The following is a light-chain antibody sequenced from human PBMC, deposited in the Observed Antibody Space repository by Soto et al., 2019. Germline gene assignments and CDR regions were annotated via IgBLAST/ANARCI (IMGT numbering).Light chain of an antibody. V-gene: IGKV1-5*03. CDR1: QSISTW. J-gene: IGKJ1*01. CDR3: QQYSTYSRT. CDR2: KAS. Sequence: DIQMTQSPSTLSASVGDRVTITCRARQSISTWLAWYQQKPGKAPKALIYKASSLDSGVPSRFSGSGSGTEFTLTISSLQPDDFATYYCQQYSTYSRTFGQGTKVEVK.